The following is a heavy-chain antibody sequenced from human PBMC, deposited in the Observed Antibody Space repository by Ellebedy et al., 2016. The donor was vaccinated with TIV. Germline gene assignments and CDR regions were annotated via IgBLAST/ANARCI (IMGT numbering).Heavy chain of an antibody. V-gene: IGHV3-33*01. CDR2: IWHDGSNQ. Sequence: GESLKISCEASGFHFGDYGMHWVRQAAGKGLEWVAVIWHDGSNQYYSDSVKGRFTISRDSSNVYLQINNLRAEDTAVYYCARDDGRVDIVAKGSMDVWGQGTTVTVSS. CDR3: ARDDGRVDIVAKGSMDV. D-gene: IGHD5-12*01. J-gene: IGHJ6*02. CDR1: GFHFGDYG.